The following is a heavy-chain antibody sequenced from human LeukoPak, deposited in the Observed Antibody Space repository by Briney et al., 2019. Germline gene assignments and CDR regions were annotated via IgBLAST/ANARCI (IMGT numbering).Heavy chain of an antibody. CDR1: GCSSISYW. CDR2: FISDGSST. Sequence: GGSLRLSCSASGCSSISYWRNWFRQLPGKGLVWFSRFISDGSSTNYADSVKGRFTISRDNSKNTLYLLMNSLRAEDTAVYYYAKRRGLEVLYYYYMDVWGKGTTVTVSS. CDR3: AKRRGLEVLYYYYMDV. D-gene: IGHD1-7*01. J-gene: IGHJ6*03. V-gene: IGHV3-74*01.